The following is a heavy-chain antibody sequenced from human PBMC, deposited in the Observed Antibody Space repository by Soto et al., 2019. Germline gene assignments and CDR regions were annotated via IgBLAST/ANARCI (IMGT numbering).Heavy chain of an antibody. CDR2: IYYSGST. CDR3: ARDLRVTMXVVANVHPLHYYYGMDV. J-gene: IGHJ6*02. Sequence: SETLSLTCTVSGGSISSGDYYWSWIRQPPGKGLEWIGYIYYSGSTYYNPSLKSRVTISVDTSKNQFPLKLSSVTAADTAVYYCARDLRVTMXVVANVHPLHYYYGMDVWGQGTTVTVSS. D-gene: IGHD3-22*01. CDR1: GGSISSGDYY. V-gene: IGHV4-30-4*01.